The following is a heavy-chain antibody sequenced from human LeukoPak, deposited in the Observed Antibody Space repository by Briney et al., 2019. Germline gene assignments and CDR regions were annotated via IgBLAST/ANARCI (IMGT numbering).Heavy chain of an antibody. D-gene: IGHD3-22*01. CDR3: ARDRYYDDSSGPPGY. J-gene: IGHJ4*02. CDR2: ISYDGSKK. CDR1: GFTFSTYA. V-gene: IGHV3-30*04. Sequence: GGSLRLSCAASGFTFSTYAMHWVRQAPGKGLECVAVISYDGSKKYYADSVEGRFTISRDNSKNTLYLQMNSLRAEDTAVYFCARDRYYDDSSGPPGYWGQGTLVTVSS.